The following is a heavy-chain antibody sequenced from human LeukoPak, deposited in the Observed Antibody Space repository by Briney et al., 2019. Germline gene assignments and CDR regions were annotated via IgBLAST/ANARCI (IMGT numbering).Heavy chain of an antibody. CDR2: IKEDGSEK. Sequence: GGSLRLSCVVSGFTFSSHWMSWVRQAPGKGLEWVANIKEDGSEKYYVDSVKGRFTISRDNAKKSLYLQMDSLRAEDTAVYYCATHGYSELRYFDWSTYEWGQGTLVTVSS. D-gene: IGHD3-9*01. V-gene: IGHV3-7*01. CDR1: GFTFSSHW. J-gene: IGHJ4*02. CDR3: ATHGYSELRYFDWSTYE.